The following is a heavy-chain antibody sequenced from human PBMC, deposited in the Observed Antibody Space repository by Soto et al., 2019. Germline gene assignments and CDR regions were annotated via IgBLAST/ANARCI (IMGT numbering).Heavy chain of an antibody. J-gene: IGHJ3*02. CDR2: ISYDGSNK. Sequence: QVQLVESGGGVVQPGRSLRLSCAASGFTFSSYAMHWVRQAPGKGLEWVAVISYDGSNKYYADSVKGRFTISRDNSKNTLYLQMNSLRAEDTAVYYCARDYLSRPGIAAAGDAFDIWGQGTMVTVSS. V-gene: IGHV3-30-3*01. CDR1: GFTFSSYA. D-gene: IGHD6-13*01. CDR3: ARDYLSRPGIAAAGDAFDI.